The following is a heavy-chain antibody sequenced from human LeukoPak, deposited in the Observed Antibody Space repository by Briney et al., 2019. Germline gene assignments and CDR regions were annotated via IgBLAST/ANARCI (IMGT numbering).Heavy chain of an antibody. D-gene: IGHD4-23*01. V-gene: IGHV3-30*04. J-gene: IGHJ4*02. CDR3: ARDPNRLADYGGDYFDH. Sequence: GGSLRLSCAASGFPFSSYSMHWVRQAPGKWLEWVAVISNDGSHKYYADSVKGRFIISRDNSKNTLSLQMNTLRPDDTAVFYCARDPNRLADYGGDYFDHWGEGTLVTVSS. CDR2: ISNDGSHK. CDR1: GFPFSSYS.